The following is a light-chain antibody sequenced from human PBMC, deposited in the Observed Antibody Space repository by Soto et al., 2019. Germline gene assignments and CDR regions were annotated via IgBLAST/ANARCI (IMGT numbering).Light chain of an antibody. Sequence: DIVLTQSPGTLSLSPGERATLSCRAGQSVSSSYLAWYQQKPGQDPRPLIYGTSNRATGIPARFSGSGSGTFFPLTTSRLEPEDFAVYYCQQFGSSPNMYTFGQGTILEIK. CDR1: QSVSSSY. CDR2: GTS. J-gene: IGKJ2*01. CDR3: QQFGSSPNMYT. V-gene: IGKV3-20*01.